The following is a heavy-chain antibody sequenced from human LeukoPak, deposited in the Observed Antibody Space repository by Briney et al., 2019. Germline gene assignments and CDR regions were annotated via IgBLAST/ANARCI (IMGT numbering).Heavy chain of an antibody. J-gene: IGHJ4*02. CDR2: ISSNNGDR. CDR3: ARDNDSRDPPHFDY. D-gene: IGHD3-16*01. Sequence: ASVKVSCKASGYTFTSYGISWVRQAPGQGLEWMGWISSNNGDRDYAQKFQGRVTMTTDTSTSTAYLDLRRLRSEDTAVYYCARDNDSRDPPHFDYWGQGTLVTVSS. V-gene: IGHV1-18*01. CDR1: GYTFTSYG.